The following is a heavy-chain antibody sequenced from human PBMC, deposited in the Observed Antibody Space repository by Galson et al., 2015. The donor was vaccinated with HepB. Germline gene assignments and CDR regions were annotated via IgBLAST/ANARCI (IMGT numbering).Heavy chain of an antibody. J-gene: IGHJ4*02. V-gene: IGHV3-30-3*02. Sequence: SLRLSCAASGFTFSRYAMHWVRQAPGKGLEWVALMSYDGGNKDYADSVKGRITISRDKSKNTLYLQMNSLRAEDTAVYYCAKDDSSCYSSYFDYWGQGTLVTVSS. CDR2: MSYDGGNK. CDR3: AKDDSSCYSSYFDY. D-gene: IGHD3-22*01. CDR1: GFTFSRYA.